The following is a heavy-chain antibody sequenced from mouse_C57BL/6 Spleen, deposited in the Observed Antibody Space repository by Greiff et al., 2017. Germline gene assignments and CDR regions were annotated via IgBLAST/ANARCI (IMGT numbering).Heavy chain of an antibody. V-gene: IGHV3-6*01. J-gene: IGHJ4*01. D-gene: IGHD1-1*01. CDR2: ISYDGSN. CDR3: ASDGSSYAMDY. CDR1: GYSIPSGYY. Sequence: ESGPGLVKPSQSLSLPCSVTGYSIPSGYYWNWIRQFPGNKLEWMGYISYDGSNNYNPSLKNRISIPRDTSKNQFFLKLNSVTTEDTATYYCASDGSSYAMDYWGQGTSVTVSS.